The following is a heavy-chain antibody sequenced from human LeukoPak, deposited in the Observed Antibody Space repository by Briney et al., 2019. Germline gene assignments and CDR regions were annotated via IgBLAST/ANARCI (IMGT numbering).Heavy chain of an antibody. CDR1: GGSFSGYY. J-gene: IGHJ5*02. Sequence: SETLSLTCAVYGGSFSGYYWSWIRQPPGKGLEWIGEINHSGSTNYNPSLKSRVTISVDTSKNQFSLKLSSVTAADTAVYYCARGMVRGVPPIGWFDPWGQGTLVTVSS. CDR2: INHSGST. CDR3: ARGMVRGVPPIGWFDP. V-gene: IGHV4-34*01. D-gene: IGHD3-10*01.